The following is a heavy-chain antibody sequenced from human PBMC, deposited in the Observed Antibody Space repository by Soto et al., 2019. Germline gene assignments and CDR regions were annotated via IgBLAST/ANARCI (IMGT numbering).Heavy chain of an antibody. CDR3: ARGYCSGGSCYDTLSYYYYMDV. J-gene: IGHJ6*03. CDR1: GYTFTSYD. CDR2: MNPNSGNT. Sequence: QVQLVQSGAEVKKPGASVKVSCRASGYTFTSYDINWVRQATGQGLEWMGWMNPNSGNTGYAQKFQGRVTMTRNTSISTAYMELSRLRSEDTAVYYCARGYCSGGSCYDTLSYYYYMDVWGKGTTVTVSS. D-gene: IGHD2-15*01. V-gene: IGHV1-8*01.